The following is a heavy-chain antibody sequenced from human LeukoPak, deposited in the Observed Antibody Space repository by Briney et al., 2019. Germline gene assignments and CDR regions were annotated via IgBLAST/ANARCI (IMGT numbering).Heavy chain of an antibody. J-gene: IGHJ4*02. CDR2: IKHDGSEK. CDR3: ARQPIYEAYFDF. V-gene: IGHV3-7*01. Sequence: GGSLRLSCAASGFPFDRYWMSWVRLAPGKGLEWVANIKHDGSEKTFVDSVKGRFTISRDNAESSLYLQMNSLRAEDTAVYYCARQPIYEAYFDFWGQGTLVTVSS. CDR1: GFPFDRYW. D-gene: IGHD3-16*01.